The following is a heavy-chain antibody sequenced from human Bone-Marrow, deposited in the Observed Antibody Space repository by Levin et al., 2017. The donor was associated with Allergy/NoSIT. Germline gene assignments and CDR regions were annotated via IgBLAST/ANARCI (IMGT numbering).Heavy chain of an antibody. CDR2: ISAYNGNT. J-gene: IGHJ4*02. Sequence: ASVKVSCKASGYTFTNYGISWVRQAPGQGLEWMGWISAYNGNTNYAQKLQGRVTMTTETSTNTAYMELRSLRSDDTAVYYCAREVTSHFDYWGQGTLVTVSS. CDR1: GYTFTNYG. V-gene: IGHV1-18*01. D-gene: IGHD2-21*02. CDR3: AREVTSHFDY.